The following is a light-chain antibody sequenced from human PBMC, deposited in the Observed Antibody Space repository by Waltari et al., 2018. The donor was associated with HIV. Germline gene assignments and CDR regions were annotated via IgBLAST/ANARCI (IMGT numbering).Light chain of an antibody. CDR3: QLWDSRGNHVV. V-gene: IGLV3-21*04. J-gene: IGLJ2*01. Sequence: SFVLTQSPSMSVAPGETARIACGGNNIGGESVHWYQQKPGQAPVLVRYDDSDRPSGIPERVSGSNSKNTATLTISRVEAGDEADYYCQLWDSRGNHVVFCGGTKLTVL. CDR2: DDS. CDR1: NIGGES.